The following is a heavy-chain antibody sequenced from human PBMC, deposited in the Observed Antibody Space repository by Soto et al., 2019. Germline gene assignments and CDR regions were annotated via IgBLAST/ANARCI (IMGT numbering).Heavy chain of an antibody. D-gene: IGHD6-19*01. V-gene: IGHV3-23*01. CDR2: ISGSGGST. Sequence: EVQLLESGGGLVQPGGSLRLSCAASGFTFSSYAMSWVRQAPGKGLEWVSAISGSGGSTYYADSVKGRFTISRDNSKKTLYLQMNSLRAEDTAVYYCAQLGYSSGWYTDYWGQGTLVTVSS. J-gene: IGHJ4*02. CDR1: GFTFSSYA. CDR3: AQLGYSSGWYTDY.